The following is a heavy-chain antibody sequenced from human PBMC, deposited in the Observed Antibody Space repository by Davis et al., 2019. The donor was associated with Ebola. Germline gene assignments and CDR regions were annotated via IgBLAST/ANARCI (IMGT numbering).Heavy chain of an antibody. V-gene: IGHV4-34*01. D-gene: IGHD3-22*01. CDR2: INHSGST. J-gene: IGHJ4*02. CDR3: ARHAFDYYYDSSGYYLNPDHFDY. Sequence: SETLSPTCAAHGASSSGYHWSWTRHRPGKGLEWIGEINHSGSTNYNPSLKSRVTISVDTSKNQFSLKLSSVTAADTAVYYCARHAFDYYYDSSGYYLNPDHFDYWVQGTLVTVSS. CDR1: GASSSGYH.